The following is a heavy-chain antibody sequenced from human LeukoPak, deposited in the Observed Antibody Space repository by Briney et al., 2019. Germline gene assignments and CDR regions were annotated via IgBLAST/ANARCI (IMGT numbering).Heavy chain of an antibody. J-gene: IGHJ4*02. D-gene: IGHD5-12*01. CDR3: ARGKSGYDWDY. CDR1: GFPFSNFP. V-gene: IGHV3-23*01. CDR2: ISSSGSDT. Sequence: GGSLRLSCAASGFPFSNFPMSWVRQPPGKGLEWVSGISSSGSDTYYTESVKGRFTISRDSSKKTVYLEMNSLGPEDTAVYYCARGKSGYDWDYWGQGTLVSVSS.